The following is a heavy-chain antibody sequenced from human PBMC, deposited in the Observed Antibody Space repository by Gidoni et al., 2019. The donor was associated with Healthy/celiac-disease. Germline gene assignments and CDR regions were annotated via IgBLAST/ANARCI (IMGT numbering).Heavy chain of an antibody. D-gene: IGHD3-10*01. CDR2: INQSGST. V-gene: IGHV4-34*01. CDR3: ARGRITMVRGVIITSRFDY. J-gene: IGHJ4*02. CDR1: GGSFSGYY. Sequence: QVQLQQWGAGLLKPSETLSLTCAVYGGSFSGYYWSWIRQPPGKGLEWIGEINQSGSTNYNPSLKRRVTISVDTSKNQFSLKLSSVTAADTAVYYCARGRITMVRGVIITSRFDYWGQGTLVTVSS.